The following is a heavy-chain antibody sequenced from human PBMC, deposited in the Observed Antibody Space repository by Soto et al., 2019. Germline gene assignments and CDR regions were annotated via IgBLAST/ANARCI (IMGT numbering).Heavy chain of an antibody. D-gene: IGHD2-2*01. CDR1: GYTFTSYG. Sequence: ASVTVSCQASGYTFTSYGISWVRQAPGQGLEWMGWISAYNGNTNYAQKLQGRVTMTTDTSTSTAYMELRSLRSDDTAVYYCARDHIVVVPAAQFYYYMDVWGKGTTVTVSS. CDR2: ISAYNGNT. J-gene: IGHJ6*03. CDR3: ARDHIVVVPAAQFYYYMDV. V-gene: IGHV1-18*01.